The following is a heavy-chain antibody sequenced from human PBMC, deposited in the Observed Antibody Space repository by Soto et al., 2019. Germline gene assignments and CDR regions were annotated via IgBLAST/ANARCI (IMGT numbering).Heavy chain of an antibody. Sequence: GGSLRLSCAASGFTFSSYAMSWVRQAPGKGLEWVSAISGSGGSTNYADSVKGRFTISRDNSKNTLYLQMNSLRAEDTAVYYYARFSAAGYSSGYGMEVWGQGTTVTVSS. D-gene: IGHD6-19*01. V-gene: IGHV3-23*01. CDR3: ARFSAAGYSSGYGMEV. J-gene: IGHJ6*02. CDR2: ISGSGGST. CDR1: GFTFSSYA.